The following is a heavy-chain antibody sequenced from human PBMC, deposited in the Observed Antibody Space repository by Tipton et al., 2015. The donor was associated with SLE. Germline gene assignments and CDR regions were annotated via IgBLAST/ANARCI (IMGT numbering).Heavy chain of an antibody. CDR1: GFTFSSYS. CDR2: MSSSRSYI. CDR3: STSSETEHYFDY. Sequence: SLRLSCAASGFTFSSYSMNWVRQAPGKGLEWVSSMSSSRSYIFYADSVKGRFTISRDNAKKSLYLQMNSLRDEDMAVYYCSTSSETEHYFDYWGQGTLVTVSS. D-gene: IGHD2-21*02. V-gene: IGHV3-21*01. J-gene: IGHJ4*02.